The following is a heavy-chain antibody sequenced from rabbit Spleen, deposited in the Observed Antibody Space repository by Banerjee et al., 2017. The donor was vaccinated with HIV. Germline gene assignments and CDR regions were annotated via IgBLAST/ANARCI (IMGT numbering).Heavy chain of an antibody. D-gene: IGHD2-1*01. CDR1: GFSFSAVHW. Sequence: QEQLEESGGGLVKPEGSLTLTCKASGFSFSAVHWIYWVRQAPGKGLEWIGTIYAGTTGTIDFASWAKGRFTISKTSSTTVDLKMTSLTAADTATYFCARDGVDFTLFFDLWGQGTLVTVS. CDR2: IYAGTTGTI. V-gene: IGHV1S45*01. J-gene: IGHJ4*01. CDR3: ARDGVDFTLFFDL.